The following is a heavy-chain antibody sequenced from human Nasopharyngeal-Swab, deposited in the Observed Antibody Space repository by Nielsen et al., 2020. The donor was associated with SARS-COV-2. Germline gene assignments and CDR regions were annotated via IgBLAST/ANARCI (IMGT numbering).Heavy chain of an antibody. D-gene: IGHD3-16*02. CDR1: GFTFSSDA. J-gene: IGHJ6*02. Sequence: GESLKISCAASGFTFSSDAMHWVRQAPGKGLEWVAVISYDGSNKYYADSVKGRFTISRDNSKNTLYLQMNSLRAEDTAVYYCARAPIITFGGVIVADYYYYGMDVWGQGTTVTVSS. CDR3: ARAPIITFGGVIVADYYYYGMDV. V-gene: IGHV3-30-3*01. CDR2: ISYDGSNK.